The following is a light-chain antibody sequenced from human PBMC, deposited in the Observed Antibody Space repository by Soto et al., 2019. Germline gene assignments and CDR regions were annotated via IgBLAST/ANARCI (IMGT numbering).Light chain of an antibody. CDR2: EVS. Sequence: QSALTQPASVSGSPGQSITISCTGTSSDVRGYNFVSWYQQHPGKAPKLMIYEVSSRPSGVSNRFSGSKSGDTASLTISGLHAEDEADYYCSSYTSTSTLVFGTRTKLTVL. CDR3: SSYTSTSTLV. CDR1: SSDVRGYNF. J-gene: IGLJ1*01. V-gene: IGLV2-14*01.